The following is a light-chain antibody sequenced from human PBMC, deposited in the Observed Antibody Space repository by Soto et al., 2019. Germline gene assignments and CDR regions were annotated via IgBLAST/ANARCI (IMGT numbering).Light chain of an antibody. CDR1: ISDVGGYNY. Sequence: QSVLTQPASVSGSPGQSITISCTGTISDVGGYNYVSWYQQHPGKAPKLMIYDVSNRPSGVSNRLSGAKSGNTASLTISGLQAEEVADYYCSSYTSSRTRVCGPGTKLTVL. J-gene: IGLJ1*01. CDR3: SSYTSSRTRV. V-gene: IGLV2-14*01. CDR2: DVS.